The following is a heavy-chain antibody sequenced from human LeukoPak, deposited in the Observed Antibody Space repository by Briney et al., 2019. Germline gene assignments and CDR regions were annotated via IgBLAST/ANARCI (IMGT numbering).Heavy chain of an antibody. V-gene: IGHV3-7*03. J-gene: IGHJ4*02. CDR3: ARFSPWFDY. Sequence: GGSLRLSCAASGFTFSNYWMGWVRQAPGKGLEWVANIKQDGSEIYYVDSVKGRFTISRDTAKDSLYLQMNSLRAEDTALYYCARFSPWFDYWGQGTLVTVSS. CDR1: GFTFSNYW. CDR2: IKQDGSEI.